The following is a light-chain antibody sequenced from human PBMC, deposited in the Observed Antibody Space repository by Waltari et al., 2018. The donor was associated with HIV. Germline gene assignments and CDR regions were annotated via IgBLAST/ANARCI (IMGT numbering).Light chain of an antibody. Sequence: EIQMTQSPSTLSAFVGDKVTITCRASQSIKTWLAWYQQKPGKAPKLRIYKASTLESGVPSRFSGSGSGTEFTLTISSLQPDDFASYYCQQYNPYPWTFGQGTKVEIK. CDR3: QQYNPYPWT. CDR1: QSIKTW. J-gene: IGKJ1*01. CDR2: KAS. V-gene: IGKV1-5*03.